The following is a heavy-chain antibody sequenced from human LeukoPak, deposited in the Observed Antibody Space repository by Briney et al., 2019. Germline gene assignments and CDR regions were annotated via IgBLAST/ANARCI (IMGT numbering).Heavy chain of an antibody. D-gene: IGHD4-11*01. J-gene: IGHJ4*02. CDR2: ISSSGRTI. Sequence: PGGSLRLSCAAPGFTFSSYEMNWVRQAPGKGLEWVSYISSSGRTIYYADSVQGRFTISRDNAKNSLYLQMNSLRAEDTAVYYCAVNYDLDYWGQGTLVTVSS. V-gene: IGHV3-48*03. CDR1: GFTFSSYE. CDR3: AVNYDLDY.